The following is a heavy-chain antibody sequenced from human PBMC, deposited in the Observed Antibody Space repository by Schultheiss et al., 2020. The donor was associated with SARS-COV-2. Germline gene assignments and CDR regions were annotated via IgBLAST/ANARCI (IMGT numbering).Heavy chain of an antibody. V-gene: IGHV3-15*01. Sequence: GKDLRLSCAASGFTFNNAWMSWVRQAPGKGLEWVGRIKSKTDGGTTEYAAPVKGIFTISRDDSENTLYLQMNSLKTEDTAVYYCTTSRRKYADTDYWGQGTLVTVSS. CDR3: TTSRRKYADTDY. CDR2: IKSKTDGGTT. J-gene: IGHJ4*02. CDR1: GFTFNNAW.